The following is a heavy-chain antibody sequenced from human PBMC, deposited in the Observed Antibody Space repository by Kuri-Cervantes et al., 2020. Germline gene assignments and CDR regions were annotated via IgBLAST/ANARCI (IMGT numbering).Heavy chain of an antibody. V-gene: IGHV4-59*12. J-gene: IGHJ5*02. D-gene: IGHD2-2*01. CDR1: GGSISSYY. CDR2: IYYSGST. CDR3: ARDNIVVVPAASGGFDP. Sequence: SETLSLTCTVSGGSISSYYWSWIRQPPGKGLEWIGYIYYSGSTNYNPSLKSRVTMSVDSSKNQFSLKLSSVTAADTAVYYCARDNIVVVPAASGGFDPWGQGTLVTVSS.